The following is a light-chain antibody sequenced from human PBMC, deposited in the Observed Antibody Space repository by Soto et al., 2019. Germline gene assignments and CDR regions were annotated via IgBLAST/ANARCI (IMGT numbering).Light chain of an antibody. CDR2: RAS. Sequence: DIQMTQSPSTLPASVGDRVTITCRASQSISTWLAWYQQRPGQAPQLLIYRASVLDSGVPSRFSGSGSGTQFTLTISSLQPDDFAIYYCQQYNTYPWTFGQGTKVDIK. J-gene: IGKJ1*01. CDR3: QQYNTYPWT. V-gene: IGKV1-5*03. CDR1: QSISTW.